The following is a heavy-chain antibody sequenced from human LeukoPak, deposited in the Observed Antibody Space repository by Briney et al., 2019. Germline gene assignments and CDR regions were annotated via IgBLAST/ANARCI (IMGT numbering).Heavy chain of an antibody. CDR1: GFTFSSYA. D-gene: IGHD3-22*01. CDR2: ISGSDGST. Sequence: GGSLRLSCAASGFTFSSYAMSWVRQAPGKGLEWVSGISGSDGSTNYADSVKGRFTISRENSKNTLYLQMNSLRAEDTAVYYCAKQIDYYDSSGYYWGQGTLVTVSS. J-gene: IGHJ4*02. V-gene: IGHV3-23*01. CDR3: AKQIDYYDSSGYY.